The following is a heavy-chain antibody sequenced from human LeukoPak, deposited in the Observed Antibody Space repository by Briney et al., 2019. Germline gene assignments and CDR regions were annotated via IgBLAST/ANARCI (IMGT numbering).Heavy chain of an antibody. CDR3: ARSDVAKGDGYNSPSSCNWFDP. Sequence: SETLSLTCTVSGGSISSYYWSWIRQPPGKGLEWIGYIYYSGSTNYNPSLKSRVTISVDTSKNQFSLKLSSVTAADTAVYYCARSDVAKGDGYNSPSSCNWFDPWGQGTLVTVSS. D-gene: IGHD5-24*01. CDR2: IYYSGST. V-gene: IGHV4-59*01. CDR1: GGSISSYY. J-gene: IGHJ5*02.